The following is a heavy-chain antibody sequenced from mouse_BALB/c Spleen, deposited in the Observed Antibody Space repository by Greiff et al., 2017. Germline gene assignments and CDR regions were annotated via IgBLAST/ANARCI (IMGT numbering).Heavy chain of an antibody. D-gene: IGHD1-1*01. CDR3: ARRGITTPLGPWLAY. CDR1: GFTFSSYA. CDR2: ISSGGST. J-gene: IGHJ3*01. Sequence: EVQLVESGGGLVKPGGSLKLSCAASGFTFSSYAMSWVRQTPEKRLEWVASISSGGSTYYPDSVKGRFTISRDNARNILYLQMSSLRSEDTAMYYCARRGITTPLGPWLAYWGQGTLVTVSA. V-gene: IGHV5-6-5*01.